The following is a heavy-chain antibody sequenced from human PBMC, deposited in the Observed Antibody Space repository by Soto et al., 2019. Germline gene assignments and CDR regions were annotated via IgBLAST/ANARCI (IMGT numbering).Heavy chain of an antibody. Sequence: GGSLRLSCAASGFTFSSYSMNWVRQAPGKGLEWVSSISSSSYIYYADSVKGRFTISRDNAKNSLYLQMNSLRAEDTAVYYCARVQQLVGYDYWGQGTLVTVSS. CDR3: ARVQQLVGYDY. J-gene: IGHJ4*02. D-gene: IGHD6-13*01. CDR2: ISSSSYI. CDR1: GFTFSSYS. V-gene: IGHV3-21*01.